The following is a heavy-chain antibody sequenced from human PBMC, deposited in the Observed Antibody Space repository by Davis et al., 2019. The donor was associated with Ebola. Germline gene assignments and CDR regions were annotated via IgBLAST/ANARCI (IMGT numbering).Heavy chain of an antibody. CDR3: AGLGRLAAAGLDY. Sequence: ASVTVSCKASRYTFTSYAMHWVRQAPGQRLEWMGWINSGNGNTKYSQKFQGRVTITRDTSASTAYMELSSLRSEDTAVYYCAGLGRLAAAGLDYWGQGTLVTVSS. CDR2: INSGNGNT. CDR1: RYTFTSYA. V-gene: IGHV1-3*01. J-gene: IGHJ4*02. D-gene: IGHD6-13*01.